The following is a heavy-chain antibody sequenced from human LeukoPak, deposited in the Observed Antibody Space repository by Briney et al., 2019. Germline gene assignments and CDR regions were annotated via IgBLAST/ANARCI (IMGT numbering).Heavy chain of an antibody. CDR1: GGSISSYY. V-gene: IGHV4-59*12. CDR3: ARGGRYCSSTSCYRGYYYGMDV. J-gene: IGHJ6*02. D-gene: IGHD2-2*02. Sequence: SETLSLTCTVSGGSISSYYWSWIRQPPGKGLEWIGYIYYSGSTNYNPSLKSRVTISVDTSKNQFSLKLSSVTAADTAVYYCARGGRYCSSTSCYRGYYYGMDVWGQGTTVTVSS. CDR2: IYYSGST.